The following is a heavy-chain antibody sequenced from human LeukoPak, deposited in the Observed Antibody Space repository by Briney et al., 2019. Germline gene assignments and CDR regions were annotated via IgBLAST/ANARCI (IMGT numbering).Heavy chain of an antibody. CDR2: ISSRSTSI. V-gene: IGHV3-21*01. Sequence: GGSLRLSCAASGFTFSTYDMNWVRQAPGKGLEWVSSISSRSTSIHYADSVKGRFTISRDNAKNSLYLQMNSLRAEDTAVYWCARDYIAYDPLDYWGQGTLVTVSS. D-gene: IGHD3-3*01. CDR3: ARDYIAYDPLDY. CDR1: GFTFSTYD. J-gene: IGHJ4*02.